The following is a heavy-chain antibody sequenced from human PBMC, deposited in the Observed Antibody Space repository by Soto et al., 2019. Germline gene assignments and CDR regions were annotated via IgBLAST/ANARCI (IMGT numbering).Heavy chain of an antibody. CDR1: GFTFRNFA. CDR2: ILGSGDST. CDR3: AKDNPVGATPGWFDS. J-gene: IGHJ5*01. V-gene: IGHV3-23*01. D-gene: IGHD1-26*01. Sequence: EVQLLESGGGFVQPGWSLRLSCESSGFTFRNFAMSWVRQAPGQGLEWVSSILGSGDSTYYADSVKGRFSISRDNSKNTLYLQMNSLRAEDTAIYYCAKDNPVGATPGWFDSWGQGILVIVSS.